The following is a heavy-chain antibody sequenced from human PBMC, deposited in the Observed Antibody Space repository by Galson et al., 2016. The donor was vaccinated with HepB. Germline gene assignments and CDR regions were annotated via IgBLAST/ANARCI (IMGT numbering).Heavy chain of an antibody. V-gene: IGHV5-51*01. J-gene: IGHJ4*02. CDR3: ARKLSSAWYFYY. CDR2: IYHGDSDT. D-gene: IGHD6-19*01. Sequence: QSGAAVKKPGESLQISCRASGYNFVSYWIGWVRQMPGKGLEWMGIIYHGDSDTRYSPSFQGQVTISVDKSITTAYLPWNSLKTSDTAMYFCARKLSSAWYFYYWGQGTLVTVS. CDR1: GYNFVSYW.